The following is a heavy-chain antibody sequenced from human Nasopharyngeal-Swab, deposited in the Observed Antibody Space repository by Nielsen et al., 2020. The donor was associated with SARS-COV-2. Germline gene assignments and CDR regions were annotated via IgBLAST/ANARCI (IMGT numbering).Heavy chain of an antibody. CDR3: ARQGAVAGYYYYYMGV. Sequence: KVSCKGSGYSFTSYWIGWVRQMPGKGLEWMGIIYPGDSDTRYSPSFQGQVTISADKSISTAYLQWSSLKASDTAMYYCARQGAVAGYYYYYMGVWGKGTTVTV. V-gene: IGHV5-51*01. J-gene: IGHJ6*03. CDR2: IYPGDSDT. CDR1: GYSFTSYW. D-gene: IGHD6-19*01.